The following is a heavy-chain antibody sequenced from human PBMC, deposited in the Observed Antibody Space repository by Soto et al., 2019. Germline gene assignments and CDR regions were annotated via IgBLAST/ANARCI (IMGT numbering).Heavy chain of an antibody. D-gene: IGHD1-26*01. CDR1: GYTFSSYG. CDR3: ARGGERERSRDYYYYGMDV. CDR2: ISTYNGNT. J-gene: IGHJ6*02. Sequence: ASVKVSCKASGYTFSSYGISWVRQAPGQGLEWMGWISTYNGNTDYAQNLQGRVTMTTDTSTSTAFMELRSLRSDDTAVYYCARGGERERSRDYYYYGMDVWGQGTTVTVSS. V-gene: IGHV1-18*01.